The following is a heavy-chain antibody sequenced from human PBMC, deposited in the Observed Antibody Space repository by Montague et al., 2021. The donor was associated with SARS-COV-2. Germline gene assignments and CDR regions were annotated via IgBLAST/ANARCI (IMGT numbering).Heavy chain of an antibody. CDR2: ISYDGSNK. V-gene: IGHV3-30-3*01. J-gene: IGHJ6*02. CDR1: GFTFSSYA. CDR3: ARDRGMITFGGVIVIDGMDV. D-gene: IGHD3-16*02. Sequence: SLRLSCAASGFTFSSYAMHWVRQAPGKGLERVAVISYDGSNKYYADSVKGRFTISRDNSKNTLYLQMNSLRAEDTAVYYCARDRGMITFGGVIVIDGMDVWGQGTTVTVSS.